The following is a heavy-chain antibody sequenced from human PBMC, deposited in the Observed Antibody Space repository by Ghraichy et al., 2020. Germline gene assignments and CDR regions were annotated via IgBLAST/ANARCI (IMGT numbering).Heavy chain of an antibody. V-gene: IGHV3-23*01. D-gene: IGHD2-2*01. CDR2: ISGSGGST. CDR1: GFTFSSYA. CDR3: AKLVYCSSTSCYFWYFDL. Sequence: GGSLRLSRAASGFTFSSYAMSWVRQAPGKGLEWVSAISGSGGSTYYADSVKGRFTISRDNSKNTLYLQMNSLRAEDTAVYYCAKLVYCSSTSCYFWYFDLWGRGTLVTVSS. J-gene: IGHJ2*01.